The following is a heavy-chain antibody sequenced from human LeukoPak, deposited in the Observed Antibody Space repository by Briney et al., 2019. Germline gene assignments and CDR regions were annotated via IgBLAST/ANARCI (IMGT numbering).Heavy chain of an antibody. CDR2: INPSGGST. V-gene: IGHV1-46*01. J-gene: IGHJ4*02. CDR3: ARDLTGGDIVATGPDY. CDR1: GYTFTSYY. D-gene: IGHD5-12*01. Sequence: ASVKVSCKASGYTFTSYYMHWVRQAPGQGLEWMGIINPSGGSTSYAQKFQGRVTMTRDTSTSTVYMELSSLRSEDTAVYYCARDLTGGDIVATGPDYWGQGTLVTVSS.